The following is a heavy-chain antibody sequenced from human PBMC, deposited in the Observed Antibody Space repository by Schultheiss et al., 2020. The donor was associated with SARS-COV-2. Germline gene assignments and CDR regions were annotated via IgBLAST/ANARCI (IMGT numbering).Heavy chain of an antibody. D-gene: IGHD6-6*01. Sequence: GGSLRLSRAASGFTFSSYWMHWVRQAPGKGLVWVSRINSDGSSTSYADSVKGRFTISRDNAKNTLYLQMNSLRAEDTAVYYCAFPSSEVGGMDVWGKGTTVTVSS. V-gene: IGHV3-74*01. CDR1: GFTFSSYW. CDR3: AFPSSEVGGMDV. J-gene: IGHJ6*04. CDR2: INSDGSST.